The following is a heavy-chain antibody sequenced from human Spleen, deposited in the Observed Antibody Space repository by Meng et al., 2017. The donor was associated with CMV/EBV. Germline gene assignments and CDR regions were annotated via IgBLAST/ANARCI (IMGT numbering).Heavy chain of an antibody. CDR3: AREWLGPYYYDSSGYYFFDY. J-gene: IGHJ4*02. CDR1: DYSISNGYY. V-gene: IGHV4-61*01. Sequence: SETLSLTCTVSDYSISNGYYWGWIRQPPGKGLEWIGYIYYSGSTNYNPSLKSRVTISVDTSKNQFSLKLSSVTAADTAVYYCAREWLGPYYYDSSGYYFFDYWGQGTLVTVSS. CDR2: IYYSGST. D-gene: IGHD3-22*01.